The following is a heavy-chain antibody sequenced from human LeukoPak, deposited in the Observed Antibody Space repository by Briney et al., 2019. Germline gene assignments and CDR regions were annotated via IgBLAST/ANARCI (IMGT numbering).Heavy chain of an antibody. J-gene: IGHJ4*02. Sequence: PGGSLRLSCAASGFSLTTYPMNWNRQVPGKGLEWVSHISSDGNTEYYADSVRVRFTMSRDNAKNSLDLHMNSLRTEDTAVYYCARDIVNGPFVTSLESWGQGALVTVSS. CDR2: ISSDGNTE. CDR1: GFSLTTYP. CDR3: ARDIVNGPFVTSLES. V-gene: IGHV3-48*03. D-gene: IGHD2-8*01.